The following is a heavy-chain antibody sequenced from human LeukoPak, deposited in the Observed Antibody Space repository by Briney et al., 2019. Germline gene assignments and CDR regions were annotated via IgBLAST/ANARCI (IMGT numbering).Heavy chain of an antibody. V-gene: IGHV4-59*01. J-gene: IGHJ4*02. CDR2: IYYSGST. Sequence: SETLSLTCTVSGGSISSYYWSWIRQPPGKGPEWIGYIYYSGSTNYNPSLKSRVTISVDTSKNQFSLKLSPVTAADTAVYYCARGTDYDYVWGSYRTFDYWGQGTLVTVSS. CDR3: ARGTDYDYVWGSYRTFDY. CDR1: GGSISSYY. D-gene: IGHD3-16*02.